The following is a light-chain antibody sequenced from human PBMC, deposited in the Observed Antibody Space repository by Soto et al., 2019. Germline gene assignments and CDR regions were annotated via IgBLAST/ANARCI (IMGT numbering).Light chain of an antibody. J-gene: IGKJ5*01. CDR3: QQRNSWIT. CDR1: QSVIRY. CDR2: DTS. V-gene: IGKV3-11*01. Sequence: EIVLRQFPATLSLSPGERATLSFRASQSVIRYLAWYQQKPGQAPRLLIYDTSNRATGVPARFSGSGSGTDFTLTVSSLEPEDFAVYYCQQRNSWITFGQGTRLEIK.